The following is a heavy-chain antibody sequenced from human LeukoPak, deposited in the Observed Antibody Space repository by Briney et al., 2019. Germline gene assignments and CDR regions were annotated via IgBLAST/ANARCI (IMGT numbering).Heavy chain of an antibody. CDR3: ARRVGYCSSTSCYPRNWFDP. Sequence: HGESLKISCKGSGYSFTSYWIAWVRQMPGKGLEWMGIIYPGDSDTRYSPSFQGQVTISADRSISTAYLQWSSLKASDTAMYYCARRVGYCSSTSCYPRNWFDPWGQGTLVTVSS. CDR1: GYSFTSYW. J-gene: IGHJ5*02. V-gene: IGHV5-51*01. CDR2: IYPGDSDT. D-gene: IGHD2-2*01.